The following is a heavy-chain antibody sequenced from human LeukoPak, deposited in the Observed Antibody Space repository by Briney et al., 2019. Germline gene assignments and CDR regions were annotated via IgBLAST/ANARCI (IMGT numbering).Heavy chain of an antibody. CDR3: ARNTIFGVVIDY. Sequence: ASVKVSCKASGYTFTSYYMHWVRQAPGQGLEWMGIINPSGGSTSYAQKLQGRVTMTTDTSTSTAYMELGSLRSDDTAVYYCARNTIFGVVIDYWGQGTLVTVSS. CDR2: INPSGGST. V-gene: IGHV1-46*01. CDR1: GYTFTSYY. D-gene: IGHD3-3*01. J-gene: IGHJ4*02.